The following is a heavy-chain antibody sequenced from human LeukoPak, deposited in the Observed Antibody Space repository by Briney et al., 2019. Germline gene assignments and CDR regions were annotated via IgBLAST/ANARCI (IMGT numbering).Heavy chain of an antibody. J-gene: IGHJ2*01. D-gene: IGHD6-13*01. CDR2: ISWNSGSI. CDR1: GFTFDDYA. CDR3: AKAPGYSSRSGWYFDL. V-gene: IGHV3-9*01. Sequence: GGSLRLSCAASGFTFDDYAMHWVRQAPGKGLEWVSGISWNSGSIGYADSVKGRFTISRDNAKNSLYLQMNSLRAEDTALYYCAKAPGYSSRSGWYFDLWGRGTLVTVSS.